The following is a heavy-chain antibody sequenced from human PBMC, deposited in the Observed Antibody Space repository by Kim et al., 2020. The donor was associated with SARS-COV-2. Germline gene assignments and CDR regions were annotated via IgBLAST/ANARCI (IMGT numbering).Heavy chain of an antibody. J-gene: IGHJ4*02. Sequence: VKGRFTISRANSKNTLYLQMNRLRAETTAVYYCMSLDYVWGSYRSPFDYWGQGTLVTVSS. D-gene: IGHD3-16*02. CDR3: MSLDYVWGSYRSPFDY. V-gene: IGHV3-23*01.